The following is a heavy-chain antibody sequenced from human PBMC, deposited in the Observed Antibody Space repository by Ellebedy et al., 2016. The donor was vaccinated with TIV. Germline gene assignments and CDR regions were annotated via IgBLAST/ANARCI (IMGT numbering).Heavy chain of an antibody. V-gene: IGHV3-48*02. Sequence: GESLKISCAASGFTFSSYGMNWVRQAPGKGLEWGSYINSSSSTVYYADSVKGRFTISRDNAKNSMYLQMNSLRDEDTAVYYCARATGSSFGVGYWGQGTLVTVSS. D-gene: IGHD6-13*01. CDR1: GFTFSSYG. CDR3: ARATGSSFGVGY. CDR2: INSSSSTV. J-gene: IGHJ4*02.